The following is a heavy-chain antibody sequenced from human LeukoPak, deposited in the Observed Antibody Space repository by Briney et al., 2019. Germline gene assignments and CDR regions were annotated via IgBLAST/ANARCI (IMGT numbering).Heavy chain of an antibody. Sequence: GGSLRLSCAASGFTFSSYSMNWVRQAPGKGLEWVSSISSSSSYIYYADSVKGRFTISRDNAKNSLYLQMNSLRAEDTAVYYCARDSRLSKKYGGLDYWGQGTLVTVSS. J-gene: IGHJ4*02. CDR1: GFTFSSYS. CDR2: ISSSSSYI. V-gene: IGHV3-21*01. CDR3: ARDSRLSKKYGGLDY. D-gene: IGHD4-23*01.